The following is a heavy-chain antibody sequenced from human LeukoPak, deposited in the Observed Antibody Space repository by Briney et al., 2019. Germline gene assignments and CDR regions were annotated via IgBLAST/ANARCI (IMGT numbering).Heavy chain of an antibody. CDR1: GGSISGYY. CDR3: ARQTPLGTFDY. Sequence: SETLSLTCSVSGGSISGYYWSWIRQPPGKGLEWIGYISDTGTTNYNPSLRSRVTISLDTSKNHFSLKLSSVTAADTAVYYCARQTPLGTFDYWGQGTQVTVSS. J-gene: IGHJ4*02. CDR2: ISDTGTT. V-gene: IGHV4-59*08. D-gene: IGHD7-27*01.